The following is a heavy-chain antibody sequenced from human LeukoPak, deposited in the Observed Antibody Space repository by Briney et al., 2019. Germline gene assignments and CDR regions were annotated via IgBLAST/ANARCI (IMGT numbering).Heavy chain of an antibody. CDR3: ARSPLTDWLLKDAFDV. Sequence: ASVKVSCKASGATFVDSVISWVRQVPGQGLELVGRSTDHSGPTKYAQNFQGRVTMTTDTATTTAYMELRSLKSDDTAVYYCARSPLTDWLLKDAFDVWGQGTMVTVSS. V-gene: IGHV1-18*01. CDR2: STDHSGPT. D-gene: IGHD3-9*01. J-gene: IGHJ3*01. CDR1: GATFVDSV.